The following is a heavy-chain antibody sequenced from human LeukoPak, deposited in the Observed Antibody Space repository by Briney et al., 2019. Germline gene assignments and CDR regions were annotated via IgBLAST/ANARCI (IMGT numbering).Heavy chain of an antibody. CDR2: IYYSGST. CDR1: GGSISSSSYY. Sequence: PSETLSLTCTVSGGSISSSSYYWGWIRQPPGKGLEWIGSIYYSGSTYYNPSLKSRVTISVDTSKNQFSLKLSSVTAADTAVYYCARDVSMVRGVIMGADPWGQGTLVTVSS. CDR3: ARDVSMVRGVIMGADP. D-gene: IGHD3-10*01. J-gene: IGHJ5*02. V-gene: IGHV4-39*02.